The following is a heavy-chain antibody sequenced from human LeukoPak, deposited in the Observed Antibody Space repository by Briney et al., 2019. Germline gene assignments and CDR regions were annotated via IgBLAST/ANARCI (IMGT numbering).Heavy chain of an antibody. V-gene: IGHV1-2*02. CDR3: ARGPGAYIVVVPAAIDAFDI. Sequence: GASVKVSCKASGYTFTGYYMHWVRQAPGQGLEWMGWINPNSGGTNYAQKFQGRVTVTRDTSISTAYMELSRLRSDDTAVYYCARGPGAYIVVVPAAIDAFDIWGQGTMVTVSS. CDR2: INPNSGGT. CDR1: GYTFTGYY. D-gene: IGHD2-2*01. J-gene: IGHJ3*02.